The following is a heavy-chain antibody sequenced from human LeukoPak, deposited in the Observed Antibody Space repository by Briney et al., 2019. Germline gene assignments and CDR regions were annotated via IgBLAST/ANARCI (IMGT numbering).Heavy chain of an antibody. Sequence: GGSLRLSCAASGFTFSSYGMHWVRQAPGKGLEWVAFIRYDGSNKYYADSVKGRFTISRDNSKNTLYLQMNSLRAEDTAVYYCAKDYYYYGSGSYYNVYWGQGTLVTVSS. V-gene: IGHV3-30*02. CDR1: GFTFSSYG. CDR2: IRYDGSNK. CDR3: AKDYYYYGSGSYYNVY. D-gene: IGHD3-10*01. J-gene: IGHJ4*02.